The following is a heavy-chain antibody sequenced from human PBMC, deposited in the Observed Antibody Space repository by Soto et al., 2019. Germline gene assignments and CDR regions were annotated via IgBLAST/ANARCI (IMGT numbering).Heavy chain of an antibody. CDR2: IIPIYGTQ. V-gene: IGHV1-69*06. J-gene: IGHJ4*02. Sequence: QVQLVQSGAEVKKPGSSVRVSCKASGGTFDKYAITWVRQAPGQGLEWVGGIIPIYGTQNYEQSLQGQLAISADNCTGTAYRALRGMRPEDTAVYVCGSALGRDNVRRSYNFWGQGALISISS. CDR1: GGTFDKYA. D-gene: IGHD3-16*01. CDR3: GSALGRDNVRRSYNF.